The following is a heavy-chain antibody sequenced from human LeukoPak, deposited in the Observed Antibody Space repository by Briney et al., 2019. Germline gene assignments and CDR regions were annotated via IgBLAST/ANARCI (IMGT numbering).Heavy chain of an antibody. CDR2: ISAYNGNT. CDR3: ARDTVVVVAATAVSDY. CDR1: GYTFTSYG. J-gene: IGHJ4*02. Sequence: ASAKVSCKASGYTFTSYGISWVRQAPGQGLEWMGWISAYNGNTNYAQKLQGRVTMTTDTSTSTAYMELRSLRSDDTAVYYCARDTVVVVAATAVSDYWGQRTLVTVSS. D-gene: IGHD2-15*01. V-gene: IGHV1-18*01.